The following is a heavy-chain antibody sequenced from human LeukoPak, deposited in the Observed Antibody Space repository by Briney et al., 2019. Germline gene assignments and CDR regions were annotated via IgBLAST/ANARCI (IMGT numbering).Heavy chain of an antibody. CDR1: GYTFTSYG. J-gene: IGHJ4*02. D-gene: IGHD3-22*01. Sequence: ASVKVSCKASGYTFTSYGISWVRQAPGQGLEWMGWISAYNGNTNYAQKLQGRVTMTTDTSTSTAYMELRSLRSDDTAVYYCARAENYYDSSGYNHWGQGTLVTVSS. CDR3: ARAENYYDSSGYNH. V-gene: IGHV1-18*01. CDR2: ISAYNGNT.